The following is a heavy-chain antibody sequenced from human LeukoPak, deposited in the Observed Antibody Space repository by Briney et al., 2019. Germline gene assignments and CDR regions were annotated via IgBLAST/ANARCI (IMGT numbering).Heavy chain of an antibody. J-gene: IGHJ5*02. V-gene: IGHV4-59*08. D-gene: IGHD3-3*01. CDR1: GGSISSYY. Sequence: SETLSLTCTASGGSISSYYWSWIRQPPGKGLEWIGYIYYSGSTNYNPSLKSRVTISVDTSKNQFSLKLNSVPAADTAVYYCARLGFWANDPFDPWGQGTLVTVSS. CDR3: ARLGFWANDPFDP. CDR2: IYYSGST.